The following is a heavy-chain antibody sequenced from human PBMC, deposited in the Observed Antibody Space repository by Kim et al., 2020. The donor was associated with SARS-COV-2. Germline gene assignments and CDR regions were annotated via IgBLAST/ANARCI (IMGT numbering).Heavy chain of an antibody. J-gene: IGHJ3*02. D-gene: IGHD2-2*01. Sequence: GGSLRLSCTASGFIFSDYGMSWVRQAPGKGLEWVTFITYDGRDKSYADAVKGRFTISRENDKTTLYLQLQSQSAEATDMSYCSRINSGDYQREGALDI. V-gene: IGHV3-30*03. CDR2: ITYDGRDK. CDR1: GFIFSDYG. CDR3: SRINSGDYQREGALDI.